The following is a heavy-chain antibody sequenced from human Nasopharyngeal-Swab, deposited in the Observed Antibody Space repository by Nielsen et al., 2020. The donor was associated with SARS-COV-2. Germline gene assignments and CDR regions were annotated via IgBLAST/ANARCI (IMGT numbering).Heavy chain of an antibody. Sequence: GESLKISCAASGFTFSVYYMSWIRQAPGKGLEWVSYISSSGGTIYYADSVKGRFTISRDNAKNSLYLQMNSLRAEDTAVYYCARADTDYWGQGTLVTVSS. V-gene: IGHV3-11*04. D-gene: IGHD5-18*01. CDR3: ARADTDY. J-gene: IGHJ4*02. CDR1: GFTFSVYY. CDR2: ISSSGGTI.